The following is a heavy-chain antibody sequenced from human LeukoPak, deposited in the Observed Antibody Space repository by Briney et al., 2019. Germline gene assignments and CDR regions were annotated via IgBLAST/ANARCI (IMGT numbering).Heavy chain of an antibody. V-gene: IGHV4-61*02. CDR3: ARGSLDGPYYYYYYLDV. Sequence: TSQTLSLTCTVSGGSISSGSYYWSWNRQPAGKGLEWIVRIYTSGSTNYNPSLKSRVTISVDTDKNQFSLKLSSVTAADTAVYYCARGSLDGPYYYYYYLDVWGKGTTVTVSS. CDR2: IYTSGST. J-gene: IGHJ6*03. CDR1: GGSISSGSYY.